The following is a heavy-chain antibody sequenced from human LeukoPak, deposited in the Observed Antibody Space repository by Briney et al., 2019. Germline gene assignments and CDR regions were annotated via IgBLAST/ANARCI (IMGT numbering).Heavy chain of an antibody. Sequence: SETLSLTCTVSGGSISSGGYYWSWIRQHPGKGLEWIGYIYYSGSTYYNPSLKSRVTISVDTSKNQFSLKLSSVTAADTAVYHCARTTVMAGTQCTFDIWGQGTMVTVAS. CDR2: IYYSGST. CDR3: ARTTVMAGTQCTFDI. CDR1: GGSISSGGYY. J-gene: IGHJ3*02. V-gene: IGHV4-31*03. D-gene: IGHD6-19*01.